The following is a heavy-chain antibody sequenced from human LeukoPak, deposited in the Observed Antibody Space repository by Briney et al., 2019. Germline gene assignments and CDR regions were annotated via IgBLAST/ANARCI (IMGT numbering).Heavy chain of an antibody. CDR3: VRSVTTLDAFDV. V-gene: IGHV4-39*01. D-gene: IGHD4-17*01. J-gene: IGHJ3*01. Sequence: SETLSLTCSVSGGSISSSSYFWGWIRPPPGKGLEWIGSIFYSGSTYYNPSLKSRVTISVDTSKNQFSLKLSSVTAADTAVYYCVRSVTTLDAFDVWGQGTMVTVSS. CDR2: IFYSGST. CDR1: GGSISSSSYF.